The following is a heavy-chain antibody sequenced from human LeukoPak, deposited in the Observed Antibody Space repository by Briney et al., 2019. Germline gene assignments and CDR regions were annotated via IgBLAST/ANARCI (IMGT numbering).Heavy chain of an antibody. CDR2: SNPNTGAT. CDR3: ARAADVRGPSRHFDY. CDR1: QYPFSGYY. V-gene: IGHV1-2*02. D-gene: IGHD2-15*01. Sequence: ASVKVSCKASQYPFSGYYVHWVRQAPGQGLEWTGWSNPNTGATNYAQKFEGRVTMTRDTSISTAYMELSGLRSDDTAVYYCARAADVRGPSRHFDYWGQGTLVTVSS. J-gene: IGHJ4*02.